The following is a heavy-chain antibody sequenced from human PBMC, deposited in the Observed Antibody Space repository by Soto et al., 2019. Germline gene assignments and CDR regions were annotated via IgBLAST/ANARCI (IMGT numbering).Heavy chain of an antibody. D-gene: IGHD5-18*01. J-gene: IGHJ4*02. Sequence: PSETLSLTCTVSGGSISGSSYYWGWIRQPPGKGLERIGTIYYSGSTYYNPSLKSRVTISVDTSTNQFSLKLSSVTAADTAVYYCASYSYGYSYFFDYWGQGTLVTVSS. V-gene: IGHV4-39*01. CDR1: GGSISGSSYY. CDR3: ASYSYGYSYFFDY. CDR2: IYYSGST.